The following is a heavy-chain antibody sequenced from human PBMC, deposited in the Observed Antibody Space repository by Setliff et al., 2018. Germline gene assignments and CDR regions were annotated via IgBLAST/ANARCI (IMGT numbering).Heavy chain of an antibody. V-gene: IGHV4-59*11. Sequence: SETLSLTCTVSGGSISSHYWSWIRQPPGKGLEWIGSIYHSGSTNYNPSLKSRVTISVDTSKNQFSLKLSSVTAADTAVYYCASGYDYGGNSEYYFDYWGQGTLVTVSS. CDR2: IYHSGST. J-gene: IGHJ4*02. CDR3: ASGYDYGGNSEYYFDY. D-gene: IGHD4-17*01. CDR1: GGSISSHY.